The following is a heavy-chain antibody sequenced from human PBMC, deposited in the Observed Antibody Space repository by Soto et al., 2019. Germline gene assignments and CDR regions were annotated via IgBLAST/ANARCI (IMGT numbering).Heavy chain of an antibody. CDR1: GFTFSSYA. Sequence: ESGGGVVQPGRSLRLSCAASGFTFSSYAMHWVRQAPGKGLEWVAVISYDGSNKYYADSVKGRFTISRDNSKNTLYLQMNSLGAEDTAVYYCAGDEYYDFWSGYSYGMDVWGQGTTVTVSS. J-gene: IGHJ6*02. V-gene: IGHV3-30-3*01. CDR2: ISYDGSNK. CDR3: AGDEYYDFWSGYSYGMDV. D-gene: IGHD3-3*01.